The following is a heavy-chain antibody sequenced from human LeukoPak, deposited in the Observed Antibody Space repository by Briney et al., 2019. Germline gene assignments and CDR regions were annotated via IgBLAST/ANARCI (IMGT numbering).Heavy chain of an antibody. CDR2: ISNGGHHT. CDR1: GISFNNYG. V-gene: IGHV3-23*01. D-gene: IGHD5-12*01. Sequence: GGSLRLSCAASGISFNNYGMGWVRQAPGKGLEWVSSISNGGHHTYYADSVRGRFTISRDSSKNTLYLQMDSLRAADTAVYYCAKVISSYSGYDSYWGQGTLVTVSS. J-gene: IGHJ4*02. CDR3: AKVISSYSGYDSY.